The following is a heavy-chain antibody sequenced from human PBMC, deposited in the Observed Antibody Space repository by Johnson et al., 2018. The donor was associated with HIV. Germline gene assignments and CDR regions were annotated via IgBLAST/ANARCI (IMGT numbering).Heavy chain of an antibody. CDR3: ARASNSGYDQAFDI. CDR1: GFTFSSYG. CDR2: IRYDGRNK. Sequence: QVQLVESGGGLVQPGGSLRLSCAASGFTFSSYGMHWVRQAPGKGLEWVAFIRYDGRNKYYADSVKGRFTISRDNSKNTLYLQMNSLRAEDTAVYYCARASNSGYDQAFDIWGQGTMVTVS. V-gene: IGHV3-30*02. J-gene: IGHJ3*02. D-gene: IGHD5-12*01.